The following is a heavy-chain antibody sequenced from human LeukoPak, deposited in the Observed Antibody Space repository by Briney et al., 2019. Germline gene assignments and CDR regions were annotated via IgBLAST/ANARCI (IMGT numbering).Heavy chain of an antibody. CDR2: IYTSGST. D-gene: IGHD3-22*01. CDR1: GGSIISGSYY. Sequence: PSETLSLTCTVSGGSIISGSYYWSWIRLPAGKGLEWIGRIYTSGSTNYNPSLKSRVTVSVDTSKNQFSLKLSSVTAADTAVYYCATVGVFYYDSSGNYMDVWGKGTTVSVSS. CDR3: ATVGVFYYDSSGNYMDV. J-gene: IGHJ6*03. V-gene: IGHV4-61*02.